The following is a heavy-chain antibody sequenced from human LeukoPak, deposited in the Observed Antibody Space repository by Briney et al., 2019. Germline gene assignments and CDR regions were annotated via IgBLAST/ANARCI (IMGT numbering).Heavy chain of an antibody. CDR2: IYYSGRP. V-gene: IGHV4-39*01. D-gene: IGHD3-22*01. CDR1: GSSISSSSYY. J-gene: IGHJ4*02. CDR3: ARQGTDSSGYYPDY. Sequence: PSETLSLTCTVSGSSISSSSYYWGWIRQPPGKGLEWIGSIYYSGRPYYNPSLKSRVTISVDTSKNQFSLKLSSVTAADTAVYYCARQGTDSSGYYPDYWGQGTLVTVSS.